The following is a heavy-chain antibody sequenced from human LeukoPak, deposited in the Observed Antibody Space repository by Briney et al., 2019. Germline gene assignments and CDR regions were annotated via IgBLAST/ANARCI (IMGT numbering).Heavy chain of an antibody. D-gene: IGHD1-26*01. Sequence: SETLSLTCSVSGDSISSSHWWSWVRQAPGEGLEWIGEIYHSGGTNYNPSLKSRVTISVDTSKNQFSLKLSSVTAADTAVYYCARSVGARTRFDYWGQGTLVTVSS. CDR3: ARSVGARTRFDY. V-gene: IGHV4-4*02. CDR1: GDSISSSHW. J-gene: IGHJ4*02. CDR2: IYHSGGT.